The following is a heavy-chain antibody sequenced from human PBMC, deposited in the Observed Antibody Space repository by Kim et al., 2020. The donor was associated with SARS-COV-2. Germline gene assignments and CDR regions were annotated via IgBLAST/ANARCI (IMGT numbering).Heavy chain of an antibody. J-gene: IGHJ6*02. Sequence: LKSRVTISVDTSKNQFSLKLSSVTAADTAVYYCARVPEGVGYYYYGMDVWGQGTTVTVSS. V-gene: IGHV4-59*01. CDR3: ARVPEGVGYYYYGMDV.